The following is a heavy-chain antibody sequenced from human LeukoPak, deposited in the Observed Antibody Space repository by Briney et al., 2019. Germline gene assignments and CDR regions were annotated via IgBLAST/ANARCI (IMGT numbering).Heavy chain of an antibody. V-gene: IGHV3-9*01. CDR2: ISWNSGSM. J-gene: IGHJ4*02. CDR1: GFTFDDYA. Sequence: GRSLRLSCAASGFTFDDYAMHWVRQAPGKGLEWVSGISWNSGSMGYADSVKGRFTISRDNAKNSLYLQMNSLRAEDTALYYCAKDMSGELNSFDYWGQGTLVTVSS. CDR3: AKDMSGELNSFDY. D-gene: IGHD1-14*01.